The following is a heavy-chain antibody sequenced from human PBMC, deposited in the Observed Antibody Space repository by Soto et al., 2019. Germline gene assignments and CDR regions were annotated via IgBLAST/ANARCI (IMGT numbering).Heavy chain of an antibody. V-gene: IGHV1-8*01. J-gene: IGHJ6*03. D-gene: IGHD3-3*01. CDR1: SYTFTSYD. CDR3: ARHSHDFWSGFFNYYYYMDV. Sequence: ASAQVSSKASSYTFTSYDINWVRQAPGQGHEWMGWMNHNSGNTGYAQKFQGRVTMTRNTSISTAYMELSSLRSEDTAVYYCARHSHDFWSGFFNYYYYMDVWGKGTTVTVSS. CDR2: MNHNSGNT.